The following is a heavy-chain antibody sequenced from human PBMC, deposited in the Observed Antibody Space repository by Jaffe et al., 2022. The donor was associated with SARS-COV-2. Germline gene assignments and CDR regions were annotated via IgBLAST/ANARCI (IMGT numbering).Heavy chain of an antibody. Sequence: QVQLQESGPGLVKPSETLSLTCTVSDGSISSYYWSWIRQPPGKGLEWIGYIHYSGSSNYNPSLMSRVTISLDTSKNQFSLKVSSVTAADTAVYYCARALATRYYYYYYYIDIWGKGTTVTVSS. J-gene: IGHJ6*03. CDR2: IHYSGSS. D-gene: IGHD6-13*01. CDR3: ARALATRYYYYYYYIDI. CDR1: DGSISSYY. V-gene: IGHV4-59*13.